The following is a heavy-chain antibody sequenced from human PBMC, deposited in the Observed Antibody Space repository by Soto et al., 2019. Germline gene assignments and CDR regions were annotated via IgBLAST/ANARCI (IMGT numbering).Heavy chain of an antibody. CDR2: IYYSGSS. CDR3: ARVEGRSYYFRHDC. Sequence: KTSETLSLTCTVSGGSISSGSYHWSWIRQHPGKGLEWIGNIYYSGSSYYNPSLKSRATISIDTSKDQFSLRLGSVTAADTAVYYCARVEGRSYYFRHDCWGRGTLVTVSS. D-gene: IGHD1-26*01. CDR1: GGSISSGSYH. J-gene: IGHJ4*02. V-gene: IGHV4-31*03.